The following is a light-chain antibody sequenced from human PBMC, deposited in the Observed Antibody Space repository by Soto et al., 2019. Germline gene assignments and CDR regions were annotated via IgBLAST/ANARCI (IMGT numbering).Light chain of an antibody. CDR1: QSISSNY. Sequence: EISLTQSPVTLSLSPGERATXSXXASQSISSNYLAWYQQKPGQAPRLLIYGASTRATGIPDRFSGSGSGTDFTLTISRLEPEDFAVYHCQQYDDSMTFGQGTKVDI. J-gene: IGKJ1*01. CDR3: QQYDDSMT. CDR2: GAS. V-gene: IGKV3-20*01.